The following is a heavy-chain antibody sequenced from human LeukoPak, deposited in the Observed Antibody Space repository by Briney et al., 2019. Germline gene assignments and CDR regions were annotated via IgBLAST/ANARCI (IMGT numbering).Heavy chain of an antibody. J-gene: IGHJ3*02. CDR3: ARLSVLFHGCNSVAFDI. Sequence: PSETLSLTCTVSGGSISSSSYYWGWIRQPPGKGLEWIGSIYYSGSTYYNPSLKSRVTISVDTSKNQFSLKLSSVTAADTAVYYCARLSVLFHGCNSVAFDIWGQGTMVTVSS. V-gene: IGHV4-39*01. CDR2: IYYSGST. CDR1: GGSISSSSYY. D-gene: IGHD4-23*01.